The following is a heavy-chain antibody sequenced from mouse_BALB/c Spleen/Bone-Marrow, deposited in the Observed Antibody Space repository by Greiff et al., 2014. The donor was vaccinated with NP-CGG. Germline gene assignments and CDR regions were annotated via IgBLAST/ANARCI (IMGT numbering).Heavy chain of an antibody. CDR2: IDPANGNT. J-gene: IGHJ1*01. CDR3: ASYYYGRYFDV. D-gene: IGHD1-1*01. Sequence: VQLKESGAELVKPEASVKLSCTASGFNIKDTYMHWVKQRPEQGLEWIGRIDPANGNTKYDPKFQGRATITADTSSNTAYLQLSSLTSEDTAVYYCASYYYGRYFDVWGAGTTVTVSS. CDR1: GFNIKDTY. V-gene: IGHV14-3*02.